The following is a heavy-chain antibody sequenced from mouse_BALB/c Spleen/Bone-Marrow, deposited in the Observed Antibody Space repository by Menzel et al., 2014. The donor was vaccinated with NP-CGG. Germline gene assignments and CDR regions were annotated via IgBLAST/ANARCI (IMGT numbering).Heavy chain of an antibody. J-gene: IGHJ1*01. V-gene: IGHV1-82*01. Sequence: QVQLQQSGPELVKPGASVKISCKASGYVFGNSWMNWVKQRPGEGLEWIGRIYPGDGDSNYNGKFKGKATLTADNSSSTAYLQLSSLTSVDSAVYFCARRRAFITTVVDYFDVWGAGTTVTVSS. D-gene: IGHD1-1*01. CDR1: GYVFGNSW. CDR3: ARRRAFITTVVDYFDV. CDR2: IYPGDGDS.